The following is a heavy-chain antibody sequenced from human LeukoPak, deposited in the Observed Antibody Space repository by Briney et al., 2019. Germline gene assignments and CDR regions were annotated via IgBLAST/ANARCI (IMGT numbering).Heavy chain of an antibody. CDR3: ALTTVMGYYFDY. V-gene: IGHV3-33*01. Sequence: GGSLRLSCAASGFTFSSYGMHWVRQAPGKGLEWVAVIWYDGSNKYYADSVKGRFTMSRDNSKNTLYLQMNSLRAEDTAVYYCALTTVMGYYFDYWGQGTLVTVSS. D-gene: IGHD4-11*01. J-gene: IGHJ4*02. CDR2: IWYDGSNK. CDR1: GFTFSSYG.